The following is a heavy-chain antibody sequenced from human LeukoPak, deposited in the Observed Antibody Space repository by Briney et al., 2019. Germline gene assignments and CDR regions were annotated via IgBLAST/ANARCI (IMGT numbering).Heavy chain of an antibody. D-gene: IGHD4-17*01. J-gene: IGHJ6*02. CDR2: IYSGGST. CDR1: GFTFSSYA. CDR3: ARAWSTVTSPYYYYGMDV. V-gene: IGHV3-53*01. Sequence: GGSLRLSCAASGFTFSSYAMSWVRQAPGKGLEWVSVIYSGGSTYYADSVKGRFTISRDNSKNTLYLQMNSLRAEDTAVYYCARAWSTVTSPYYYYGMDVWGQGTTVTVSS.